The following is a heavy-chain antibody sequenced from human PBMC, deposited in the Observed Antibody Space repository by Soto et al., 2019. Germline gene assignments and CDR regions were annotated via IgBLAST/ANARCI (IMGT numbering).Heavy chain of an antibody. CDR1: GYTFTRNA. CDR2: IDAGNGNT. CDR3: ARSETYYSRFDY. D-gene: IGHD3-10*01. J-gene: IGHJ4*02. Sequence: QVQLVQSGAEVKKPGASVILSCKASGYTFTRNAIHWVRQAPGQRLEWIGKIDAGNGNTKYSQKFQGRVTIARDTSASAVYMERTALKYDGASIYVCARSETYYSRFDYWGQGTLVTVSS. V-gene: IGHV1-3*01.